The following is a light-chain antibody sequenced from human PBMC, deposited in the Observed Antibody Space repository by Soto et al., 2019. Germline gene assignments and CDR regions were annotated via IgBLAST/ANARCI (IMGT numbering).Light chain of an antibody. CDR2: KNN. Sequence: QSALTQPPSASGTPGQRVTISCSGSSSNIGSNYVCWYQHLPGTAPKLLIYKNNQRPSGVPARFSGSRSGTSASLAVSGLRSEDEADYYCAAWDDSLGGHVVFGGGTKLTVL. CDR1: SSNIGSNY. J-gene: IGLJ2*01. V-gene: IGLV1-47*01. CDR3: AAWDDSLGGHVV.